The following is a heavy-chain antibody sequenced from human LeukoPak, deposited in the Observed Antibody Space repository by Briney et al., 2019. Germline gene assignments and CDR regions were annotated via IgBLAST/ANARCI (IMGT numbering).Heavy chain of an antibody. CDR3: ARGYDISGSFDY. J-gene: IGHJ4*02. D-gene: IGHD3-22*01. Sequence: GGSLRLSCAASGFTFSSYGMHWGRQAPGKGLGGVAVIRYDGSNKYYADSVKGRFTISRDNSKNTLYLQMNRLRAEDTAVYYCARGYDISGSFDYWGQGTLVTVSS. CDR2: IRYDGSNK. CDR1: GFTFSSYG. V-gene: IGHV3-30*02.